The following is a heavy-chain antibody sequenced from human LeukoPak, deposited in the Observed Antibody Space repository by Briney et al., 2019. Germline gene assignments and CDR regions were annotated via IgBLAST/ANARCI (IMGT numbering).Heavy chain of an antibody. CDR3: AREMDCYETSGYDAFDI. D-gene: IGHD3-22*01. Sequence: SETLSLTCTVSGYSTTSGYFWGWIRQPPGKGLEWIGSIHHSGSTYYNPSLKSRITISIDTSKNQFSLKLSSVTAADTAVYYCAREMDCYETSGYDAFDIWGQGAMVTVS. CDR1: GYSTTSGYF. CDR2: IHHSGST. V-gene: IGHV4-38-2*02. J-gene: IGHJ3*02.